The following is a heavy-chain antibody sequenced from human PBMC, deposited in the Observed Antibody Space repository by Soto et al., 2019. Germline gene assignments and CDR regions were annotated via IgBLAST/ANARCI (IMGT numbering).Heavy chain of an antibody. CDR1: GLTFSRFA. Sequence: EVQVLQSGGGLVQPGGSLRLSCAASGLTFSRFAMSWVRQAPGKGLEWVATTHGSGAITNYADSVRGRFTISRDNSKDTMYLQLNTLRVEDTAVYYCAKDKGPGSYTNWCFDVWGRGTLVTVSS. CDR3: AKDKGPGSYTNWCFDV. V-gene: IGHV3-23*01. D-gene: IGHD3-10*01. CDR2: THGSGAIT. J-gene: IGHJ2*01.